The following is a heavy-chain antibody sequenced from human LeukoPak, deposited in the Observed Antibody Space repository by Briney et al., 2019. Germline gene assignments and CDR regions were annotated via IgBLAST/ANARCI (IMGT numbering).Heavy chain of an antibody. CDR2: ISAYNGNT. Sequence: ASVRVSCKASGYTFSIYGFSWVRQAPGQGLEWMGWISAYNGNTNYAQKLQGRVTMTTDTSTSTAYMELRSLRSDDTAVYYCARVLLRYSDINWFDPWGQGTLVTVSS. CDR3: ARVLLRYSDINWFDP. J-gene: IGHJ5*02. V-gene: IGHV1-18*01. D-gene: IGHD3-9*01. CDR1: GYTFSIYG.